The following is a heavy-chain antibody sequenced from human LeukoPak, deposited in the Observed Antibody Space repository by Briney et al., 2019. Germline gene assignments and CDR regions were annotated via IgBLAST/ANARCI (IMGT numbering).Heavy chain of an antibody. CDR2: IIPIFGTA. Sequence: SVKVSCKASGGTFSGYAISWVRQAPGQGLEWMGGIIPIFGTANYAQKFQGRVTITADKSTSTAYMELSSLRSEDTAVYYCARISEQWLVRWYYFDYWGQGTLVTVSS. D-gene: IGHD6-19*01. J-gene: IGHJ4*02. V-gene: IGHV1-69*06. CDR3: ARISEQWLVRWYYFDY. CDR1: GGTFSGYA.